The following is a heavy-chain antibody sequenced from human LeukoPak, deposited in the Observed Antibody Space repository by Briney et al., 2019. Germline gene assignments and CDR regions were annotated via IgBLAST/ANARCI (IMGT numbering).Heavy chain of an antibody. Sequence: GGSLRLSCAASGFIFSDCAMSWVRQAPGKGLQWVSTLNSDGGLTNYADSVKGRFTISRDNSKNTLYLQMNSLRAEDTAVYYCAKDRGLGYYDSSGYDFSGAFDYWGQGTLVTVSS. V-gene: IGHV3-23*01. CDR3: AKDRGLGYYDSSGYDFSGAFDY. CDR2: LNSDGGLT. D-gene: IGHD3-22*01. CDR1: GFIFSDCA. J-gene: IGHJ4*02.